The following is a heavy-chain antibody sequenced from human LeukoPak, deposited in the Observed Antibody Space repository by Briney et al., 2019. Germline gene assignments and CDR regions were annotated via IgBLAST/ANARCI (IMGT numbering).Heavy chain of an antibody. J-gene: IGHJ4*02. Sequence: GGSLRLSCAASGFTFSSYGMHWVRQAPGKGLEWVAFIRYDGSNKYYADSVKGRFTISRDNSKNTLYLQMNSLRAGDTAVYYCAQADSGSGYFDYWGQGTLVTVSS. CDR3: AQADSGSGYFDY. CDR1: GFTFSSYG. D-gene: IGHD2-15*01. CDR2: IRYDGSNK. V-gene: IGHV3-30*02.